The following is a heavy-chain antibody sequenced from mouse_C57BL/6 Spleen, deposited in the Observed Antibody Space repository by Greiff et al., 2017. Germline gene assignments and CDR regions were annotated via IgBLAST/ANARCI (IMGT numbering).Heavy chain of an antibody. D-gene: IGHD1-1*01. Sequence: EVQLQESGGGLVKPGGSLKLSCAASGFTFSDYGMHWVRQAPEKGLEWVAYISSGSSTIYYADTVKGRFTLSRDNAKNTLFRQMTSLRSEDTAMYYCARERITTVVEGWYFDVWGTGTTVTVSS. CDR2: ISSGSSTI. V-gene: IGHV5-17*01. J-gene: IGHJ1*03. CDR3: ARERITTVVEGWYFDV. CDR1: GFTFSDYG.